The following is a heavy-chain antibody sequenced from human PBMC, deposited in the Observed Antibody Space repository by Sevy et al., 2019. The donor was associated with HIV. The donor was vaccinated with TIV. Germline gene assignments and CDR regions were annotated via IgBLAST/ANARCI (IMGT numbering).Heavy chain of an antibody. J-gene: IGHJ4*02. Sequence: GGSLRLSCTASGFSFSNAWMSWVRQAPGKGLEWVGRFKGKPSVGAIDSAAPVKGRFIISRDDSKNTLYLQMSSLRTEDTAVYYCTTDSWSQEDYYDYWGQGTLVTVSS. CDR3: TTDSWSQEDYYDY. CDR1: GFSFSNAW. CDR2: FKGKPSVGAI. V-gene: IGHV3-15*01. D-gene: IGHD6-13*01.